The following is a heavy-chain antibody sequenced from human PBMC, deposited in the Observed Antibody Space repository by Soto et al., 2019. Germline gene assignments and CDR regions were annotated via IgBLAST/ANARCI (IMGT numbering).Heavy chain of an antibody. Sequence: GESLKISCKGSGYSFTSYWIGWVRQMPGKGLEWMGIIYPGDSDTRYSPSFQGQVTISADESISTAYLQWSSLKASDTAMYYCATFSYYYDSSGYYHDYWGQGTLVTVSS. CDR2: IYPGDSDT. J-gene: IGHJ4*02. CDR1: GYSFTSYW. V-gene: IGHV5-51*01. CDR3: ATFSYYYDSSGYYHDY. D-gene: IGHD3-22*01.